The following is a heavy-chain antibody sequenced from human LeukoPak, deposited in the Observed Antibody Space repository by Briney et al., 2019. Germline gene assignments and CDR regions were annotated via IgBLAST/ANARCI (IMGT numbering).Heavy chain of an antibody. CDR2: ISISGTKT. J-gene: IGHJ6*02. CDR1: DFDFSSHA. V-gene: IGHV3-23*01. D-gene: IGHD3-16*01. Sequence: GGSLRLSCEASDFDFSSHAMTWVRQAPGKGLEWLSAISISGTKTYYGDSVKGRFTISRDNAKNSLYLQMSNLRAEDTAVYFCARGGGLDVWGQGATVTVSS. CDR3: ARGGGLDV.